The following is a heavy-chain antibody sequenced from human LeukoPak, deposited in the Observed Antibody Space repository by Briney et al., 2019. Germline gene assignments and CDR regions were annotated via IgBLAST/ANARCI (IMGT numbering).Heavy chain of an antibody. CDR2: IYHSGTT. CDR3: ARRAGAPAWYFDL. CDR1: GYSISSGYY. V-gene: IGHV4-38-2*01. D-gene: IGHD3-10*01. J-gene: IGHJ2*01. Sequence: KPSETLSLTCAVSGYSISSGYYWGWLRQPPGEGLEWIGSIYHSGTTYYNPSLKSRVTISLDTSKNQFSLKPSSVTATDTAFYYCARRAGAPAWYFDLWGRGTLVTVSS.